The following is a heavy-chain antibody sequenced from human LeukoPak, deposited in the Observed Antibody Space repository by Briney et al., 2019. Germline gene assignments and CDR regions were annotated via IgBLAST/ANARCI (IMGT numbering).Heavy chain of an antibody. Sequence: PGGSLRLSCAASGFTFGNYWMSWVRQAPGKGLEWVANIKQAGSEKNYVDSVKGRFTISRDNAKNSLSLQMNSLRAEDTAIYYCAREDDWNYEDYWGQGTLVTVSS. CDR1: GFTFGNYW. V-gene: IGHV3-7*01. CDR2: IKQAGSEK. J-gene: IGHJ4*02. D-gene: IGHD1-7*01. CDR3: AREDDWNYEDY.